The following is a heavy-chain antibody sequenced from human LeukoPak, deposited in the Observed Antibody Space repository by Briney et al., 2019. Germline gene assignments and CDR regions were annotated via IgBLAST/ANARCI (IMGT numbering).Heavy chain of an antibody. CDR3: AREDRSGSYYKVLDY. CDR1: GGSFSGYY. CDR2: ISHSGST. D-gene: IGHD3-10*01. Sequence: SETLSLTCAVYGGSFSGYYWSWIRQPPGKGLEWIGEISHSGSTNYNPSLKSRVTISVDTSKNQFSLKLSSVTVADTAVYYCAREDRSGSYYKVLDYWGQGTLVTVSS. J-gene: IGHJ4*02. V-gene: IGHV4-34*01.